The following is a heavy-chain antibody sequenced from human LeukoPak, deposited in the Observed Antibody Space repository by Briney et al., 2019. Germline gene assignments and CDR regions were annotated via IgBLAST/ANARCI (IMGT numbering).Heavy chain of an antibody. CDR2: XSVSGVST. V-gene: IGHV3-23*01. CDR3: ATDRRVLWSIVGALPSDY. J-gene: IGHJ4*02. Sequence: XXWVRXXXXXXXXXXXXXSVSGVSTYYAASVKGPFTISRDNSKNTLYLQMNSLRAEDTAVYYCATDRRVLWSIVGALPSDYWGQGTLVTVSS. D-gene: IGHD1-26*01.